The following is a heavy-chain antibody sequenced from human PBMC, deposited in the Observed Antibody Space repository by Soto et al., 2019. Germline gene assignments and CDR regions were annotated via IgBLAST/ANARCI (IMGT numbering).Heavy chain of an antibody. J-gene: IGHJ4*02. V-gene: IGHV3-23*01. Sequence: SCEGCGGKVSRSARKWVHQKTRKGLEWVSIISSRGDRTSYAESVKGRFTISRDDSKNTLFLHMNSLGAEDTAVYYCARGGLVLPAASPIDYWGRGTLV. D-gene: IGHD2-2*01. CDR2: ISSRGDRT. CDR3: ARGGLVLPAASPIDY. CDR1: GGKVSRSA.